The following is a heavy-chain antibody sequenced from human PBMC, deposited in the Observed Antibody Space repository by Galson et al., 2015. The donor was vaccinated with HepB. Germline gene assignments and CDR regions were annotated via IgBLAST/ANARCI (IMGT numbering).Heavy chain of an antibody. Sequence: CAISGDSVSSNSAAWNWIRQSPSRGLEWLGRTYYRSKWYNDYAVSVKSRITISPDTSKNQFSLQLNSVTPEDTAVYYCARSSSFVAALGYFDYWGQGTLVAVSS. CDR2: TYYRSKWYN. CDR1: GDSVSSNSAA. V-gene: IGHV6-1*01. D-gene: IGHD6-13*01. CDR3: ARSSSFVAALGYFDY. J-gene: IGHJ4*02.